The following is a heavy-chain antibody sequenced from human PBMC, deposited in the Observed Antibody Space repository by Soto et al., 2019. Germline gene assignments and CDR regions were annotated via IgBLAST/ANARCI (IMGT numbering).Heavy chain of an antibody. CDR1: GAGFSNYA. CDR3: ATSLRPGWPLFSHGINV. CDR2: ITASGGST. V-gene: IGHV3-23*01. Sequence: EVQLLESGGGLVQPGGSLGLSCAASGAGFSNYAMIWVRQAPWKGLEWASVITASGGSTSYADSVRGRFTISRDNSKNTLYIQMKSPRAEDTGIYYCATSLRPGWPLFSHGINVWGQATTVTVSS. D-gene: IGHD6-19*01. J-gene: IGHJ6*02.